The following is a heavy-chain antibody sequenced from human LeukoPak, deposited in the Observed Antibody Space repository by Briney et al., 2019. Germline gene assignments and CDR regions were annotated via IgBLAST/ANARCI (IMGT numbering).Heavy chain of an antibody. V-gene: IGHV3-23*01. CDR1: GFTFSSYA. CDR3: ASTLLYCSSTSCDDY. J-gene: IGHJ4*02. CDR2: ISGSGGST. D-gene: IGHD2-2*01. Sequence: PGGSLRLSCAASGFTFSSYAMSWVRQAPGKGLEWVSAISGSGGSTYYADSVKGRFTISRDNSKNTLYLQMNSLRAGDTAVYYCASTLLYCSSTSCDDYWGQGTLVTVSS.